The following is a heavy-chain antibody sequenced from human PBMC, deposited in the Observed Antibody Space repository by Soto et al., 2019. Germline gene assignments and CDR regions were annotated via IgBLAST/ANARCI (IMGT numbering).Heavy chain of an antibody. D-gene: IGHD3-3*01. V-gene: IGHV3-21*02. CDR2: ITGPTTYI. CDR3: ARTPRRYDCAHSFDF. CDR1: GFDFNTYT. J-gene: IGHJ4*02. Sequence: EVQLVESGGGLVRPGLSLRLSCAGSGFDFNTYTLNWVRQAPGKGLEWIASITGPTTYIYYAGSVRGRFTISRDNAKNSMSLQMNSMRADDTGVYYCARTPRRYDCAHSFDFWGQGTRVTVSS.